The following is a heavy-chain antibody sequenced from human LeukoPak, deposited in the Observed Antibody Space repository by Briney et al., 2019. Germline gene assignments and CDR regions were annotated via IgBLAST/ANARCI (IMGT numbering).Heavy chain of an antibody. V-gene: IGHV3-66*01. CDR3: AGPTDRTRNWFFDV. D-gene: IGHD1-7*01. CDR1: GFTFTHAW. Sequence: GGSLRLSCAAYGFTFTHAWMTWVRQAPGKGLEWVSLIYGGGKTCDADSVRGRFTISRDNSKNMVYLQMNSLRVEDTAVYYCAGPTDRTRNWFFDVWGRGSLVTVSS. CDR2: IYGGGKT. J-gene: IGHJ2*01.